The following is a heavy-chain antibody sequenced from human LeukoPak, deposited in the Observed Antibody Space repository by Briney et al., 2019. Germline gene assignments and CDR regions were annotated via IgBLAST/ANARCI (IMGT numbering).Heavy chain of an antibody. D-gene: IGHD2-21*02. V-gene: IGHV3-74*01. CDR3: TSHTGTGDAFRPFHI. Sequence: GGSLRLSCAASGFTFSSYWMHWVRQAPGKGLVWVSRISGDESSTSYADSVKGRFTISRDNAKNTLFLQMNSLRAEDTAVYYCTSHTGTGDAFRPFHIWGQGTMVTVSS. CDR1: GFTFSSYW. J-gene: IGHJ3*02. CDR2: ISGDESST.